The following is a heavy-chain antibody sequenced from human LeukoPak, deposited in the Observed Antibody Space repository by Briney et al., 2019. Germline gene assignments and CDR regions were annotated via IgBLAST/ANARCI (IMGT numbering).Heavy chain of an antibody. Sequence: GGSLRLSCAASGLTFSSYAMSWVRQAPGKGLEWVSVISDSGGRTYYADSVKGRFTISRDNSKNTLYVQMNSLRAEDTAVYYCARGSSPGAADYWGQGTLVTVSS. J-gene: IGHJ4*02. V-gene: IGHV3-23*01. CDR2: ISDSGGRT. CDR3: ARGSSPGAADY. D-gene: IGHD1-26*01. CDR1: GLTFSSYA.